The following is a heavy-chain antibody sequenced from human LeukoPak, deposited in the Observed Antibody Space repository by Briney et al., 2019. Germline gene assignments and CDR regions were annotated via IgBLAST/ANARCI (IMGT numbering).Heavy chain of an antibody. CDR1: GGSFSGYY. V-gene: IGHV4-34*01. CDR2: INHSGST. D-gene: IGHD5-12*01. Sequence: SETLSLTCAVYGGSFSGYYWSWIRQPPGKGLEWIGEINHSGSTNYNPSLKSRVTISVDTSKNQFSLKLSSVTAADTAVYYCARGEHSGYQVWWGQGPLVTVSS. J-gene: IGHJ4*02. CDR3: ARGEHSGYQVW.